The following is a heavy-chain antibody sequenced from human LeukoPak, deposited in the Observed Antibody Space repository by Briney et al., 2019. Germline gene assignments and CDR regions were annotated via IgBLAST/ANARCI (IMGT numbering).Heavy chain of an antibody. CDR1: GGSFSGYY. CDR3: ARDDRPEGIAVAYLDY. Sequence: SETLSLTCAVYGGSFSGYYWSWIRQPPGKGLEWIGEINHSGSTNYNPSLKSRVTISVDTSKNQFSLKLSSVTAADTAVYYCARDDRPEGIAVAYLDYWGQGTLVTVSS. CDR2: INHSGST. J-gene: IGHJ4*02. D-gene: IGHD6-19*01. V-gene: IGHV4-34*01.